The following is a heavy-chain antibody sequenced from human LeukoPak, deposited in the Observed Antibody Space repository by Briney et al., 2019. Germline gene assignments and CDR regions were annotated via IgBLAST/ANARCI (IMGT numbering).Heavy chain of an antibody. CDR3: ARPREWFGVQSFDY. V-gene: IGHV1-2*02. D-gene: IGHD3-10*01. Sequence: ASVKVSCKASGYTFTGYYMHWVRQAPGQGLEWMGWINPNSGGTNYAQKFQGRVTMTRDTSISTAYMELSRLRSDDTAVYHCARPREWFGVQSFDYWGQGTLVTVSS. CDR2: INPNSGGT. CDR1: GYTFTGYY. J-gene: IGHJ4*02.